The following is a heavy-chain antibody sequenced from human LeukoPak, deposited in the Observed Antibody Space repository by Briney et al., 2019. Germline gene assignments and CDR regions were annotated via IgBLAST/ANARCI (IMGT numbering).Heavy chain of an antibody. V-gene: IGHV4-59*01. CDR1: GGSISSYY. Sequence: SETLSLTCTVSGGSISSYYWSWIRQPPGKGLEWIGYIYYSGSTNYNPSLKSRVTISVDTSKNQFSLKLSSVTAADTAVYYCARDSGHYDSSGYYDYWGQGTLVTVSS. D-gene: IGHD3-22*01. J-gene: IGHJ4*02. CDR3: ARDSGHYDSSGYYDY. CDR2: IYYSGST.